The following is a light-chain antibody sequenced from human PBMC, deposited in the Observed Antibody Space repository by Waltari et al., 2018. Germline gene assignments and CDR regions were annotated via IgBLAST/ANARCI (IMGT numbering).Light chain of an antibody. J-gene: IGLJ3*02. CDR2: DVS. Sequence: QSALTQPRSVSGSPGQSVTISCTGTSNDVGAYNYVLWHQPHPGKAPKLMIYDVSKRPSGVPDRFSASKSGNTASLTISGLQAEDEADYYCCSYTGTYTHWVFGGGTKLTVL. V-gene: IGLV2-11*01. CDR3: CSYTGTYTHWV. CDR1: SNDVGAYNY.